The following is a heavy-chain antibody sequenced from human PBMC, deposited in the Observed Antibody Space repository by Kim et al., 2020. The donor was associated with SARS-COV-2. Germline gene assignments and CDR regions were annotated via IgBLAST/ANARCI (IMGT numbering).Heavy chain of an antibody. CDR2: ISYDGSNK. CDR1: GFTFSSYG. V-gene: IGHV3-30*03. D-gene: IGHD3-22*01. Sequence: GGSLRLSCAASGFTFSSYGMHWVRQAPGKGLEWVAVISYDGSNKYYADSVKGRFTISRDNSKNTLYLQMNSRRAEDTAVYYCVITMIVVGGDYWGQGTLVTVSS. CDR3: VITMIVVGGDY. J-gene: IGHJ4*02.